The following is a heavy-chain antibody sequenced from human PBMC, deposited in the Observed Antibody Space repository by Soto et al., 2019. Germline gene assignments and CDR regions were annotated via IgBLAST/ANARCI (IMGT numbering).Heavy chain of an antibody. J-gene: IGHJ5*02. CDR1: GDSVSSPYY. Sequence: QVQLQESGPGLVKPSGTLSLTCAVSGDSVSSPYYWCWVRQPPGKGLEWIGEVFHTGTTSYNPSLRSRVTISMDKSINHFSLGLSSVTAADTAVYYCARSAGWYAIHAWGPGTLVIVSS. CDR2: VFHTGTT. V-gene: IGHV4-4*02. D-gene: IGHD6-19*01. CDR3: ARSAGWYAIHA.